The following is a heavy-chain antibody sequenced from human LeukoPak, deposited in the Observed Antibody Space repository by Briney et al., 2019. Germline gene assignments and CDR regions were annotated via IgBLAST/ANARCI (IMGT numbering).Heavy chain of an antibody. V-gene: IGHV3-23*01. Sequence: GGSLRLSCAASGFTFSTYAMSWVRQVPGKGLEWVSAISGSDDGTYYADSVKGRFTISRDNSRNTLYLQMNTLRAEDTAVYFCAKSPVSSCRGSFCYPFDYWGQGNLVTVSS. J-gene: IGHJ4*02. CDR1: GFTFSTYA. CDR2: ISGSDDGT. D-gene: IGHD2-15*01. CDR3: AKSPVSSCRGSFCYPFDY.